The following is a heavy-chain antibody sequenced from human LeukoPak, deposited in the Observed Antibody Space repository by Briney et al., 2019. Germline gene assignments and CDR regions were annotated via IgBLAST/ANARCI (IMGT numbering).Heavy chain of an antibody. CDR3: AREYYDILSGALIDYMDV. D-gene: IGHD3-9*01. Sequence: SETLSLTCTVSGYSISSGYYWSWIRQPAGKGLEWIGRIYTSGSTNYNPSLKSRVTISVDTSKNQFSLKLSSVTAADTAVYYCAREYYDILSGALIDYMDVWGKGTTVTISS. J-gene: IGHJ6*03. V-gene: IGHV4-61*02. CDR2: IYTSGST. CDR1: GYSISSGYY.